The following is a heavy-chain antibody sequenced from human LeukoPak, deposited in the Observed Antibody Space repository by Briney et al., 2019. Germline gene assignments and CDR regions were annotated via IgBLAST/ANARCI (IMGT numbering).Heavy chain of an antibody. CDR1: GFTFVNAW. V-gene: IGHV3-15*01. CDR3: TTGPDTAMAEFDY. D-gene: IGHD5-18*01. CDR2: IKTKTDGGTT. J-gene: IGHJ4*02. Sequence: PGGSLRLSYAPSGFTFVNAWMHWVRQAPGKGLECVSRIKTKTDGGTTDYAAPVKGRFTISRDDSKNTLYLQMNSLKTEDTAVYYCTTGPDTAMAEFDYWGQGTLVTVSS.